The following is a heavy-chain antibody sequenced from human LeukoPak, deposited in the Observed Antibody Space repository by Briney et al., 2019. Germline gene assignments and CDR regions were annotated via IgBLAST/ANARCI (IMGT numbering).Heavy chain of an antibody. CDR2: IKQDGSEK. V-gene: IGHV3-7*01. Sequence: PGGSLRLSCAASGFTFTAYWMTWVRQAPGKGLEWVANIKQDGSEKFYVDSVKGRFTISRENAKNSVYLQMSSLRAEDTAVYYCARDGWELHDAFDIWGQGTMVTVSS. J-gene: IGHJ3*02. CDR1: GFTFTAYW. D-gene: IGHD1-26*01. CDR3: ARDGWELHDAFDI.